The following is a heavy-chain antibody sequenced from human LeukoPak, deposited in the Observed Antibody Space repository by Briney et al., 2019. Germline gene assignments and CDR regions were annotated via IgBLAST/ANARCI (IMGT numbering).Heavy chain of an antibody. CDR2: IYTSGST. V-gene: IGHV4-4*07. CDR3: ARDSPYGPLDY. Sequence: SETLSLTCAVYGGSFSGYYWSWIRQPAGKGLEWIGRIYTSGSTNYNPSLKSRVTMSVDTSKNQFSLKLSSVTAADTAVYYCARDSPYGPLDYWGQGTLVTVSS. J-gene: IGHJ4*02. D-gene: IGHD4-17*01. CDR1: GGSFSGYY.